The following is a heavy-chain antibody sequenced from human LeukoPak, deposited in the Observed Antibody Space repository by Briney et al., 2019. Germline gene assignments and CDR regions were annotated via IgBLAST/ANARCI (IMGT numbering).Heavy chain of an antibody. CDR1: GGSFSGYY. V-gene: IGHV4-34*01. CDR3: ARGSSAYYDFWSGYYLYYFDY. Sequence: SETLSLTCAVYGGSFSGYYWSWIRQPPGKGLEWTGEINHSGSSNYNPSLKSRVTISVDTSKNQFSLKLSSVTAADTAVYYCARGSSAYYDFWSGYYLYYFDYWGQGTLVTVSS. D-gene: IGHD3-3*01. J-gene: IGHJ4*02. CDR2: INHSGSS.